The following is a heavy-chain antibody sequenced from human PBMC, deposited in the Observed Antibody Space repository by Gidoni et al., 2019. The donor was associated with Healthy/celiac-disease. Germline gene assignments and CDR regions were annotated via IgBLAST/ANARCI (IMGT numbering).Heavy chain of an antibody. CDR1: GGSISSYY. CDR2: IYYSGST. CDR3: ARVRSSSWTEIDY. D-gene: IGHD6-13*01. V-gene: IGHV4-59*01. Sequence: QVQLQESGPGLVKPSETLSLTCTVSGGSISSYYWSWIRQPPGKGLEWIGYIYYSGSTNYKPSLKSRVTISVDTSKNQFSLKLSSVTAADTAVYYCARVRSSSWTEIDYWGQGTLVTVSS. J-gene: IGHJ4*02.